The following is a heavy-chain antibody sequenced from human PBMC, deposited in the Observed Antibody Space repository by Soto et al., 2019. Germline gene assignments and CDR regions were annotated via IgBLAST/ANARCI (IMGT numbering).Heavy chain of an antibody. CDR2: IYYSGST. D-gene: IGHD3-22*01. CDR3: PRLSRGYYDSSGYYREGYFDY. J-gene: IGHJ4*02. V-gene: IGHV4-59*01. Sequence: SETLSLPCTASGGSISSYYWSWSRQPPGKALEGIGYIYYSGSTNYNPSLKSRVTISVDTSKNQFSLKLSSVTAADTAVYCCPRLSRGYYDSSGYYREGYFDYWGQGTLVTVSS. CDR1: GGSISSYY.